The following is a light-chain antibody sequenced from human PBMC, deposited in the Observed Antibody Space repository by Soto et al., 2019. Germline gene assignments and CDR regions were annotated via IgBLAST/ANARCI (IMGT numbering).Light chain of an antibody. Sequence: DIQMTQSPSTLSASVGDRVTITCRARHSISTWLAWYQQKPGKAPKVLISEASNLQSGVPSRFSGSGSGTEVTLTISSLQPDDIGTYYCQEYSRYFGGGTKVEIK. J-gene: IGKJ4*01. V-gene: IGKV1-5*01. CDR3: QEYSRY. CDR2: EAS. CDR1: HSISTW.